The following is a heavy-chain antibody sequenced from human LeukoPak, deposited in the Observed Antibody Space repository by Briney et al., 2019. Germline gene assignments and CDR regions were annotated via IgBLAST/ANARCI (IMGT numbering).Heavy chain of an antibody. D-gene: IGHD3-16*02. Sequence: SGGSLRLSCAASGFTFSSYAMHWVRQAPGKGLEWVSSITSSSSYIYYADSVKGRFTISRDNAKNSLYLQMNSLRVEDTAVYYCARDYPTFDYWGQGTLVTVSS. CDR1: GFTFSSYA. CDR2: ITSSSSYI. CDR3: ARDYPTFDY. J-gene: IGHJ4*02. V-gene: IGHV3-21*01.